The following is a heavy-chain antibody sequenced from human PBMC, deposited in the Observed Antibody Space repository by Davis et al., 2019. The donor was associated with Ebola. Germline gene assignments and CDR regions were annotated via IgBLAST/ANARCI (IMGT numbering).Heavy chain of an antibody. CDR1: GFSFSAYW. Sequence: GESLNISCGGSGFSFSAYWIHWVRQAPGKGLEWVSSIWYEGTDGNYADSVRGRFIISSDDSKNTLYLQMNSLRVEDTAIYYCAREEGSSRWQNNWFDYWGQGTLVTVSS. J-gene: IGHJ5*01. D-gene: IGHD2-2*01. V-gene: IGHV3-33*08. CDR2: IWYEGTDG. CDR3: AREEGSSRWQNNWFDY.